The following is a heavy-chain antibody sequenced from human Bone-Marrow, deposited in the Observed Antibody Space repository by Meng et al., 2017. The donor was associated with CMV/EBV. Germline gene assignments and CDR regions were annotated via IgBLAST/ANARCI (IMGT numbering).Heavy chain of an antibody. V-gene: IGHV1-69*05. CDR3: AINRGHMESYFDY. Sequence: KASGGTFSSYAISWARQAPGEGIEWMGGIITIYGTADYTQKFQGRVTITTDESTSTAYMELSSLRSEDTAVYYCAINRGHMESYFDYWGQGTLVTVSS. CDR2: IITIYGTA. J-gene: IGHJ4*02. CDR1: GGTFSSYA. D-gene: IGHD1-14*01.